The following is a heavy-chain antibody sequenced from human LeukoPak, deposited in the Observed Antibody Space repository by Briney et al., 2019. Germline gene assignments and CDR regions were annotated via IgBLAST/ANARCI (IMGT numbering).Heavy chain of an antibody. CDR3: ARAIFGVVISLPPYYYYYYMDV. J-gene: IGHJ6*03. Sequence: ASVKVSCKASGYTFTSYDINWVRQATGQGLEWMGWMNPNSGNTGYAQKFQGRVTMTRNTSISTAYMELSSLRSEDTAVYYCARAIFGVVISLPPYYYYYYMDVWAKGPRSPPP. CDR2: MNPNSGNT. D-gene: IGHD3-3*01. CDR1: GYTFTSYD. V-gene: IGHV1-8*01.